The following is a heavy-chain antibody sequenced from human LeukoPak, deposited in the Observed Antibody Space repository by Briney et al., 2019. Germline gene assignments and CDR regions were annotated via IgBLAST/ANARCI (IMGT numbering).Heavy chain of an antibody. CDR3: AKGSSSGSYWGGFDY. D-gene: IGHD1-26*01. V-gene: IGHV3-30*02. Sequence: PGGSLRLSCAASGFTFSSYGMHWVRQAPGKGLEWVAFIRYDGSNKYYADSVKGRFTISRDNSKNTLYLQMNSLRAEDTAVYYCAKGSSSGSYWGGFDYWGQGTLVTVSS. CDR2: IRYDGSNK. CDR1: GFTFSSYG. J-gene: IGHJ4*02.